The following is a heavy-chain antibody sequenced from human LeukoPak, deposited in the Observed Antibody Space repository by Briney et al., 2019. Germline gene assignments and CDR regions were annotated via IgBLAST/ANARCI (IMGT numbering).Heavy chain of an antibody. CDR2: ISYNGNNK. J-gene: IGHJ4*02. CDR1: GFTFSSYA. Sequence: GRSLRLSCAASGFTFSSYAMHWVRQAPGKGLEWVAVISYNGNNKYYADSVKGRFTISRDSSKNTLYLQMNSLRAEDTAVYYCAKDYGGQWLVMYFFDYWGQGTLVTVSS. CDR3: AKDYGGQWLVMYFFDY. D-gene: IGHD6-19*01. V-gene: IGHV3-30-3*01.